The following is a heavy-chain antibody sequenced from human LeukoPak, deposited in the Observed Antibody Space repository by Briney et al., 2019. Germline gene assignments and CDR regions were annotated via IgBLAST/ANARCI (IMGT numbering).Heavy chain of an antibody. CDR3: ARGIEAAGKSWFDP. V-gene: IGHV3-23*01. Sequence: GGSLRPSCAASGVPFSNFAMSWVRQAPGKGLEWVSLVVCSGGNTYYADSVKGRFTISRDNAKNSLYLQMSSLRAEDTAVYYCARGIEAAGKSWFDPWGQGTLVTASS. CDR1: GVPFSNFA. J-gene: IGHJ5*02. CDR2: VVCSGGNT. D-gene: IGHD6-13*01.